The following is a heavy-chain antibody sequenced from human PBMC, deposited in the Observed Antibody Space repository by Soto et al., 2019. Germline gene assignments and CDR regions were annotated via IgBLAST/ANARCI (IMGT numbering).Heavy chain of an antibody. CDR1: GVTFSSSW. CDR3: AGIQNNWFDP. CDR2: IKHDGSEV. J-gene: IGHJ5*02. V-gene: IGHV3-7*01. Sequence: EVQLVESGGGLVQPGGSLRLTCTASGVTFSSSWMAWVRQAPGKGLEWVGNIKHDGSEVYYLDSVRGRFTISRDSAWKSLYLQVNSLRAEDTAVYYCAGIQNNWFDPWGQGTLVAVSS.